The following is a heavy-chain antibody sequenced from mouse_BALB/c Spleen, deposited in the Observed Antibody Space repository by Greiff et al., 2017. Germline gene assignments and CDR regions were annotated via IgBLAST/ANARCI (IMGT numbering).Heavy chain of an antibody. CDR3: ARDHGTGLYAMDY. D-gene: IGHD4-1*01. J-gene: IGHJ4*01. CDR2: ISDGGSYT. Sequence: EVQGVESGGGLVKPGGSLKLSCAASGFTFSDYYMYWVRQTPEKRLEWVATISDGGSYTYYPDSVKGRFTISRDNAKNNLYLQMSSLKSEDTAMYYCARDHGTGLYAMDYWGQGTSVTVSS. CDR1: GFTFSDYY. V-gene: IGHV5-4*02.